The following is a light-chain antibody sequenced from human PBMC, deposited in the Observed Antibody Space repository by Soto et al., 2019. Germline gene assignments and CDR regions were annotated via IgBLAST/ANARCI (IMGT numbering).Light chain of an antibody. V-gene: IGKV4-1*01. CDR1: QSVLYSSNNKNY. CDR2: WAS. CDR3: QQYYSTLT. J-gene: IGKJ4*01. Sequence: DIVMTQSPDSLAVSLGERATINCKSSQSVLYSSNNKNYLAWYQQKPGQPPKLLIYWASTRESGVPDRFSGSGSGTDFTLTISSLHAEDVAVSYCQQYYSTLTFGGGTKVEIK.